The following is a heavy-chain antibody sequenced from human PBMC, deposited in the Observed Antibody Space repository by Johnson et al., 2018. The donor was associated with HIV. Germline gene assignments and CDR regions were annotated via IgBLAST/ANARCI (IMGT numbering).Heavy chain of an antibody. CDR1: GFTFSNAW. D-gene: IGHD6-19*01. CDR3: AKGGSGTTRIRAQKGAFDI. CDR2: IKSKPDGGTT. Sequence: MQLVESGGGLVKPGGSLRLSCAASGFTFSNAWMSWVRQAPGKGLEWVGRIKSKPDGGTTAYAASVKGRFTITRDDSKNTLYLQMNSLRAADTAVYYWAKGGSGTTRIRAQKGAFDIWGQGTMVTVSS. V-gene: IGHV3-15*01. J-gene: IGHJ3*02.